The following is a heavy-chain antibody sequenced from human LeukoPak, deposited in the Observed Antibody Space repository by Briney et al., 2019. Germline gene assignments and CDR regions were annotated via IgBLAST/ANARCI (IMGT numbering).Heavy chain of an antibody. Sequence: GGSLRLSCTDSGNTFDDYGMTWVRQAPGKGLEWVSGINWDGGAYNYAASVKGRFTISRDKAMNSLYLEMNSLRVEDTAVYVCARDLSSSWYALAYWGQGILVIVSS. CDR3: ARDLSSSWYALAY. CDR1: GNTFDDYG. J-gene: IGHJ4*02. V-gene: IGHV3-20*01. D-gene: IGHD2-2*01. CDR2: INWDGGAY.